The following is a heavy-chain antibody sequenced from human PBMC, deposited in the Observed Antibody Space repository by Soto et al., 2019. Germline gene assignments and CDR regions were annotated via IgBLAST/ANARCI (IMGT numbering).Heavy chain of an antibody. Sequence: QVQLVQSGAEVKKPGASVKVSCKTSGYTFTNFGLSWVRQAPGQGLEWMGWSSAYNGNTNYAQNYQGRVNMTTDTSTSKAYMELRSLRSDDTAVYYCARGRTPIDYWGQGTLVTVSS. J-gene: IGHJ4*02. CDR2: SSAYNGNT. V-gene: IGHV1-18*01. D-gene: IGHD2-15*01. CDR3: ARGRTPIDY. CDR1: GYTFTNFG.